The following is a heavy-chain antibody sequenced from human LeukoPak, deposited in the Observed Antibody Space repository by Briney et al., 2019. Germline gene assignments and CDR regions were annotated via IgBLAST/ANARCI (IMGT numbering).Heavy chain of an antibody. CDR2: ISSSGSTI. Sequence: GGSLRLSCAASGFTFSDYYMSWIRQAPGKGLEWVSYISSSGSTIYYADSVKGRSTISRDNAKNSLYLQMNSLRAEDTAVYYCARAPPPDYYDSSGYFYYYYYMDVWGKGTTVTVSS. CDR1: GFTFSDYY. V-gene: IGHV3-11*04. D-gene: IGHD3-22*01. J-gene: IGHJ6*03. CDR3: ARAPPPDYYDSSGYFYYYYYMDV.